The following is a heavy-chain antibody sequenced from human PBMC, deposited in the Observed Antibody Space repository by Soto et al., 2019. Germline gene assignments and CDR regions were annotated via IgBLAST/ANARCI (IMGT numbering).Heavy chain of an antibody. D-gene: IGHD1-26*01. CDR1: GYSFTSYW. CDR2: IDPSDSYT. J-gene: IGHJ6*02. Sequence: GESLKISCKGSGYSFTSYWISWVRQMPGKGLEWMGRIDPSDSYTNYSPSFQGHVTISADKSISTAYLQWSSLKASDTAMYYCATPGIVGATGYYGMDVWGQGTTVTAP. CDR3: ATPGIVGATGYYGMDV. V-gene: IGHV5-10-1*01.